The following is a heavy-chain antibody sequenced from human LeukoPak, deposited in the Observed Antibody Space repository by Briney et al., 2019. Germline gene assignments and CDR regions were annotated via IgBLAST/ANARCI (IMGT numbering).Heavy chain of an antibody. J-gene: IGHJ4*02. V-gene: IGHV3-21*01. CDR3: ARDIGSGPTGDRNVY. CDR1: GFTFSSYS. CDR2: ISSSSSYI. D-gene: IGHD7-27*01. Sequence: GGSLRLSCAASGFTFSSYSMNWARQAPGKGLEWVSSISSSSSYIYYADSVKGRFTISRDNAKNSLYLQMNSLRAEDTAVYYCARDIGSGPTGDRNVYWGQGTLVTVSA.